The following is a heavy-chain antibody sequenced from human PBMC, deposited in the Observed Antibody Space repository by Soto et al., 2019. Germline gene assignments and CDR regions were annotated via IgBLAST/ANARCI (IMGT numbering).Heavy chain of an antibody. CDR1: GYTFTSYD. Sequence: ASVKVSCKASGYTFTSYDINWVRQATGQGLEWMGWMNPNSGNTGYAQKFQGRVTMTRNTSISTAYMELSSLRSEDTAVYYCARGSWGGSSAGSRLQGVYYYYYYMDVWGKGTTVTVSS. CDR2: MNPNSGNT. V-gene: IGHV1-8*01. CDR3: ARGSWGGSSAGSRLQGVYYYYYYMDV. D-gene: IGHD6-6*01. J-gene: IGHJ6*03.